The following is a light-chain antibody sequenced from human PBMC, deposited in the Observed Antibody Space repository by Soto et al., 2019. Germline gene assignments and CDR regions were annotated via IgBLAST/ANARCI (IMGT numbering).Light chain of an antibody. Sequence: QSVLTQPASVSGSPGQSITISCTATSSDVGGYNYVSWYQQHPGKAPKLMIYEVSNRPLGVSDRFSGSKSDNTASLTISGLQAEDEADYYCSSYTSSSTLVFGGGTKLTVL. J-gene: IGLJ2*01. CDR3: SSYTSSSTLV. CDR1: SSDVGGYNY. V-gene: IGLV2-14*01. CDR2: EVS.